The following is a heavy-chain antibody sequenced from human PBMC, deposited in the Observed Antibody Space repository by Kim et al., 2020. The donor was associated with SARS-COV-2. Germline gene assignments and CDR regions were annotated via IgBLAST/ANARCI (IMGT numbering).Heavy chain of an antibody. CDR1: GFTFRDYV. CDR3: AKDTSSPHPNYDGLDV. V-gene: IGHV3-9*01. J-gene: IGHJ6*01. Sequence: GGSLRLSCAASGFTFRDYVMHWVRQAPGKGLEWVSGISRGSGAIDYADSVKGRFTISRDDASNLLYLQMNNLRTEDTALYYCAKDTSSPHPNYDGLDVWG. CDR2: ISRGSGAI. D-gene: IGHD3-10*01.